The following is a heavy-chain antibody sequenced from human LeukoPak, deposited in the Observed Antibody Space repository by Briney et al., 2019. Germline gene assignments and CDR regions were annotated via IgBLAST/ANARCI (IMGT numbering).Heavy chain of an antibody. Sequence: SQTLSLTCAISGDSFSTNSVAWIWITQSPARGLEWLGRTYYRSKFYNDYAVSVKGRITINPDTSKNQFSLQLSSVTPEDTAVYYCARGRNSGFDYWGQGTLVTVSS. D-gene: IGHD6-19*01. CDR2: TYYRSKFYN. J-gene: IGHJ4*02. CDR3: ARGRNSGFDY. CDR1: GDSFSTNSVA. V-gene: IGHV6-1*01.